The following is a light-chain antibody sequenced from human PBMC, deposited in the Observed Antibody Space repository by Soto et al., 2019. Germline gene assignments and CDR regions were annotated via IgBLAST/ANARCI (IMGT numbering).Light chain of an antibody. Sequence: QSALTQPASVSGSPGQSITISCTGTSSDVGGYNYVSWYQQHPGKAPKLMIYDVSNGPSGVSNRFSGSKSGNTASLTISGLQAEDEADYYCSSYTSNSTHYVVFGGGTKLTVL. CDR2: DVS. CDR1: SSDVGGYNY. J-gene: IGLJ2*01. CDR3: SSYTSNSTHYVV. V-gene: IGLV2-14*01.